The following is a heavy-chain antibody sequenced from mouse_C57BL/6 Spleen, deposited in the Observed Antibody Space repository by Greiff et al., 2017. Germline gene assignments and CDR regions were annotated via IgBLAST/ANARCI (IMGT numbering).Heavy chain of an antibody. CDR1: GLNIKDDY. J-gene: IGHJ3*01. Sequence: VQLQQSGAELVRPGASVKLSCTASGLNIKDDYMHWVKQRPEQGLEWIGWIDPENGDTEYASKFQGKATITADTSSNTAYLQLSSLTSEDTAVYYCTRGGRIYYDYEVWFAYWGQGTLVTVSA. D-gene: IGHD2-4*01. V-gene: IGHV14-4*01. CDR2: IDPENGDT. CDR3: TRGGRIYYDYEVWFAY.